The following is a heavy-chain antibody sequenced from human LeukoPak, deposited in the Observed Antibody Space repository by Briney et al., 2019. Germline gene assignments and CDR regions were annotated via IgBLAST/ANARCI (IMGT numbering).Heavy chain of an antibody. CDR3: AKDEAYYDFWSSGRYYYYMDV. Sequence: GGSLRLSCAASGFTFSRDVMNWVRQAPGKGLEWVSAINGSGDSTYYADSVKGRFTISRDNSKNMLYLQMNSLRVEDTAVYYCAKDEAYYDFWSSGRYYYYMDVWGEGTTVTVS. CDR1: GFTFSRDV. V-gene: IGHV3-23*01. D-gene: IGHD3-3*01. J-gene: IGHJ6*03. CDR2: INGSGDST.